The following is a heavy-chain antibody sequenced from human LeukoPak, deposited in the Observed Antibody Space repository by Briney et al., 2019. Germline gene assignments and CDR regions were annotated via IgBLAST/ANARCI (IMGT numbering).Heavy chain of an antibody. Sequence: PGGSLRLSCAASGFTFSSYAMSWVRQAPGKGLEWVSAISGSGGSTYYADSVKGRFTISRDNSKNTLYLQMGSLRAEDMAVYYCARALWSGYKGALGYWGQGTLVTVSS. V-gene: IGHV3-23*01. CDR3: ARALWSGYKGALGY. J-gene: IGHJ4*02. D-gene: IGHD3-3*01. CDR2: ISGSGGST. CDR1: GFTFSSYA.